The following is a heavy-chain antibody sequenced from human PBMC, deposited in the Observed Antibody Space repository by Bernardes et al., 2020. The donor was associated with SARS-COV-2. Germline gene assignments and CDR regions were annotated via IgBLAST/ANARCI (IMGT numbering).Heavy chain of an antibody. CDR3: DY. CDR1: GFTFSNSP. J-gene: IGHJ4*02. Sequence: GGSLRLSCAASGFTFSNSPMTWVRQAPGKGLEWVSAVSGSGGSTYYAVSVTGRFSVSRDNSKNTLFLQMNSLRVDDTAVYYFDYWGQGTLVTVSS. V-gene: IGHV3-23*01. CDR2: VSGSGGST.